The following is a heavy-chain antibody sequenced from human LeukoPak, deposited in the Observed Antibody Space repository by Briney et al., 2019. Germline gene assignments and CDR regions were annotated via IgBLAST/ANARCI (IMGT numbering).Heavy chain of an antibody. CDR1: GYTFTSYG. J-gene: IGHJ4*02. Sequence: ASVKVPCKASGYTFTSYGISWVRQAPGQGLEWMGWISAYNGNTNYAQKLQGRVTMTTDTSTSTAYMELRSLRSDDAAVYYCASPRVAAAGRPFDYWGQGTLVTVSS. CDR3: ASPRVAAAGRPFDY. CDR2: ISAYNGNT. D-gene: IGHD6-13*01. V-gene: IGHV1-18*01.